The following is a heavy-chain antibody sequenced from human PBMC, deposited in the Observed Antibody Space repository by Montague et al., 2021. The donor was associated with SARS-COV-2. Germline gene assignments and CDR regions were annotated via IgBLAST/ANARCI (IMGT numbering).Heavy chain of an antibody. V-gene: IGHV4-34*01. CDR2: INHRGST. J-gene: IGHJ4*02. Sequence: SETLSLTCVVYGGSFSGYYWSWFLQPPGKGLEWMGEINHRGSTNXNPSLKSRVTISVDTSKNRFYMKLISSTAADTAVYYCARDLTVDGLFDYWGQGTLVTVSS. CDR1: GGSFSGYY. D-gene: IGHD6-19*01. CDR3: ARDLTVDGLFDY.